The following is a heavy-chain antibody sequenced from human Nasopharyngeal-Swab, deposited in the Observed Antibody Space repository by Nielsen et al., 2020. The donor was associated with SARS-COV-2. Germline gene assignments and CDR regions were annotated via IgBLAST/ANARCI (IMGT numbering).Heavy chain of an antibody. CDR2: ISGDSEST. CDR1: GFTFDDYD. D-gene: IGHD3-3*01. Sequence: GGSLRLSCAASGFTFDDYDMHWVRQAPGKGLEGVAVISGDSESTHYADSVKGRFTISRDNSKNSLYLQMNSLRTDDTALYYCAKVDFWSNYMDVWGEGTTVTVSS. V-gene: IGHV3-43*02. CDR3: AKVDFWSNYMDV. J-gene: IGHJ6*03.